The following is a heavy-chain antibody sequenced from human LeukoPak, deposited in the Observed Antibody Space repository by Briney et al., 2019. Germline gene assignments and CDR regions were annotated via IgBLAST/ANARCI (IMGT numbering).Heavy chain of an antibody. D-gene: IGHD5-18*01. CDR3: AKDQGYSYGAYFDY. CDR2: ISYDETTK. CDR1: GITFSSYG. V-gene: IGHV3-30*18. J-gene: IGHJ4*02. Sequence: GGSLRLSFAASGITFSSYGMHWVRQAPGKGLEWVAVISYDETTKYYADSVQARFTISRDNSKNTLYLQMNSLRAEDTAIYYCAKDQGYSYGAYFDYWGQGTLVTVSS.